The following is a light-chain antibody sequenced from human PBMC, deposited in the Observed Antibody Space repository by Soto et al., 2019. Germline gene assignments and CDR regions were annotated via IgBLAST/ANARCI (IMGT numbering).Light chain of an antibody. CDR2: DVS. J-gene: IGLJ2*01. Sequence: QSALTQPRSVSGSPGQSVTISCTGTSSDVGGYNYVSWYQQHPGKAPKLMIYDVSKRPSGVPDRFSGSKSGNTASLTISGLQAEDEADYYYCSYAGSYTLYLVFGRGTKLTVL. V-gene: IGLV2-11*01. CDR1: SSDVGGYNY. CDR3: CSYAGSYTLYLV.